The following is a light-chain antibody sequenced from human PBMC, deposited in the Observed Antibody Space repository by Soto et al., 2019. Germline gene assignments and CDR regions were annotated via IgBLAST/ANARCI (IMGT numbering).Light chain of an antibody. CDR2: EVS. J-gene: IGLJ1*01. Sequence: QSALTQPASVSGSPGQSITISCTGTSSDVGGYNYVSWYQQHPGKAPKLMIYEVSNRPSGLSNRFSGSKSGNTASLTIFGLQAEDEADYYCRSYSGSSTPYVFGPGTKLTVL. CDR1: SSDVGGYNY. CDR3: RSYSGSSTPYV. V-gene: IGLV2-14*01.